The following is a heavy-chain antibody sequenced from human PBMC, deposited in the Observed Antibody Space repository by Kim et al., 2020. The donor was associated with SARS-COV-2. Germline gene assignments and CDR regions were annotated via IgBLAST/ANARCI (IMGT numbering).Heavy chain of an antibody. Sequence: GGSLRLSCAASGFTFSSYSMNWVRQAPGKGLEWVSSISSSSSYIYYADSVKGRFTISRDNAKNSLYLQMNSLRAEDTAVYYCARGGRSSLFGETANWFDPWGQGTLVTVSS. CDR1: GFTFSSYS. CDR2: ISSSSSYI. CDR3: ARGGRSSLFGETANWFDP. D-gene: IGHD6-13*01. V-gene: IGHV3-21*01. J-gene: IGHJ5*02.